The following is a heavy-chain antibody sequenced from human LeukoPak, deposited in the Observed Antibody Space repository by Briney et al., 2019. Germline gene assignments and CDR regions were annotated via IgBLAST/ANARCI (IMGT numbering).Heavy chain of an antibody. CDR2: MSTSGST. CDR1: GGSISSGSYY. J-gene: IGHJ3*02. D-gene: IGHD6-13*01. Sequence: SETLSLTCTVSGGSISSGSYYWSCIRQPAGKGLEWIGRMSTSGSTNYNPSLKSRVTISVDTSKNQLSLKLSSVTAADTAVYYCARRGVAAASNAFDIWGQGTMVAVSS. CDR3: ARRGVAAASNAFDI. V-gene: IGHV4-61*02.